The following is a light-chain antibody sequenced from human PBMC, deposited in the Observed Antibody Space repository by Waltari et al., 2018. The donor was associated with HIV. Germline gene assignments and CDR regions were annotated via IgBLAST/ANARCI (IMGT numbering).Light chain of an antibody. V-gene: IGLV2-11*01. J-gene: IGLJ2*01. CDR2: DVI. CDR1: SSDIARYNS. Sequence: HSALTQPRSVSGSPGTSVTISCTGTSSDIARYNSVTWYQQHPGKAPILMVYDVIKRPAGFPDRFSVSKSGNTPSLAISGLQAEDEADYYCCSYAGRYFVVFGGGTKLTVL. CDR3: CSYAGRYFVV.